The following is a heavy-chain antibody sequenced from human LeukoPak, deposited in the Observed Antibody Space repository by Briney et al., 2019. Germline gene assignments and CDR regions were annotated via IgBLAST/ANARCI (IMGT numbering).Heavy chain of an antibody. V-gene: IGHV3-23*01. CDR3: AKFPSRSFSDVWGSYRYGTLYYFDY. Sequence: HPGGSLRLSCAASGFTFSNYGMHWVRQAPGKGLEWVSAISGSGGSTYYADSVKGRFTISRDNSKNTLYLQMNSLRAEDTAVYYCAKFPSRSFSDVWGSYRYGTLYYFDYWGQGTLVTVSS. CDR1: GFTFSNYG. CDR2: ISGSGGST. J-gene: IGHJ4*02. D-gene: IGHD3-16*02.